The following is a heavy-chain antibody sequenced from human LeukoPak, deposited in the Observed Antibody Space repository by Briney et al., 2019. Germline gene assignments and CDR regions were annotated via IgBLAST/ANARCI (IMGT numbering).Heavy chain of an antibody. Sequence: GGSLRLSCAASGFTFSSYWMSWVRQAPAKGPEGVANIKQDGSEKYYVDSVKGRFTVSRDNAKNSVSLQMNSLRAEDTAMYYCVRDRRYCGSTSCIGEFDYWGQGTLVTVSS. J-gene: IGHJ4*02. CDR2: IKQDGSEK. CDR3: VRDRRYCGSTSCIGEFDY. V-gene: IGHV3-7*03. D-gene: IGHD2-2*01. CDR1: GFTFSSYW.